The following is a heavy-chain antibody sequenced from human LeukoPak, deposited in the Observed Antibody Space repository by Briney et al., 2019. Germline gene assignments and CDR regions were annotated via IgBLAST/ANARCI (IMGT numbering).Heavy chain of an antibody. V-gene: IGHV3-23*01. Sequence: GGSLRLSCAASGFTFSSYAMSWVRQAPGKGPEWVSAISGSGGSTYYADSVKGRFTISRDNSKNTLYLQMNSLRAEDTAVYYCAKEGSIVVVPAATDYWGQGTLVTVSS. CDR3: AKEGSIVVVPAATDY. D-gene: IGHD2-2*01. CDR2: ISGSGGST. CDR1: GFTFSSYA. J-gene: IGHJ4*02.